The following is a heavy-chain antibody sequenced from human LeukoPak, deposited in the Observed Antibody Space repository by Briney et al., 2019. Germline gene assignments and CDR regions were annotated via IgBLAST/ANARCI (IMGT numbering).Heavy chain of an antibody. V-gene: IGHV3-23*01. CDR1: GFTLSIYA. Sequence: GGSLRLSCAASGFTLSIYAMSWVRQTPRKGLEWVSASGNDGKTYYTDSVQGRFTISRDNSKNTLFLQMNNLGAEDTAFYYCARSLDNWSGSNNLFDSWGQGTLVTVSS. CDR3: ARSLDNWSGSNNLFDS. CDR2: SGNDGKT. J-gene: IGHJ5*01. D-gene: IGHD3-3*01.